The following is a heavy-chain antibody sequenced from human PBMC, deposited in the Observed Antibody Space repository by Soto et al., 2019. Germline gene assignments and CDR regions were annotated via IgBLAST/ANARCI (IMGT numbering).Heavy chain of an antibody. CDR2: IFHSVIS. CDR3: ARAPGLGGAHIDY. J-gene: IGHJ4*02. Sequence: PSATLSLASTGSCASVITGVYRWTWIRQHPGKGLEWIGYIFHSVISNYNPSLKIRVTISFDTSKSQISRRLTSVTAADTAVYYCARAPGLGGAHIDYWGQGTLVTVSS. CDR1: CASVITGVYR. V-gene: IGHV4-61*08.